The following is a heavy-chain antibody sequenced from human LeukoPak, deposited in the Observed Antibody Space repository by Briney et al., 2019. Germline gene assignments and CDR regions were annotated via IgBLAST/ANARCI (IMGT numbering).Heavy chain of an antibody. V-gene: IGHV3-7*01. Sequence: GGSLRLSCAASGFTFSSYWMSWVRQTPGKGLEWVANIKQDGSEKYYVDSVKGRFTISRDNAKNSLYLQMNSLRAEDTAVYYCASGGYCSGGSCHPDYFDYWGQGTLVTVSS. J-gene: IGHJ4*02. D-gene: IGHD2-15*01. CDR1: GFTFSSYW. CDR2: IKQDGSEK. CDR3: ASGGYCSGGSCHPDYFDY.